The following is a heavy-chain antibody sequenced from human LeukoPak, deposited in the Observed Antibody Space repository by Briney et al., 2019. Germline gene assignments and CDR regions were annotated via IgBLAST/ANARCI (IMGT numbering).Heavy chain of an antibody. D-gene: IGHD6-13*01. CDR2: IYSAGST. CDR1: GFTVSSNY. J-gene: IGHJ4*02. Sequence: GGSLRLSCAASGFTVSSNYMSWVRQAPGKGLEWVSVIYSAGSTYYVDSVKGRFTISRDNSKNTVYLQMNNLRVEDTAVYYCARDTYSSSWHYDYWGQGTLVTVSS. V-gene: IGHV3-66*01. CDR3: ARDTYSSSWHYDY.